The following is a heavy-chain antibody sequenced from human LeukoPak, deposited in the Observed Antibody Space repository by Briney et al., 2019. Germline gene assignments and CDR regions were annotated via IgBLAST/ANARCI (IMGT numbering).Heavy chain of an antibody. CDR3: ARPLQGIAGATGFYD. D-gene: IGHD1-26*01. CDR1: EYSFATYW. V-gene: IGHV5-51*01. CDR2: IYPSDSDT. J-gene: IGHJ4*02. Sequence: PGESLKISCQGSEYSFATYWLAWLRQMPGKGLEWMGIIYPSDSDTRYSPSFQGQVTISADKSLKTAYLQWGNLKAPGPAMYLRARPLQGIAGATGFYDRGQGTLVTV.